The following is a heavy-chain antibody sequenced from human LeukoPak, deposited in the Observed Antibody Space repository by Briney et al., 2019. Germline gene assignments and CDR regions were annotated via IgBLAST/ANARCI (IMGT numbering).Heavy chain of an antibody. CDR1: GGSISSYY. Sequence: SETLSLTCTVSGGSISSYYWSWIRQPAGKGLEWIGRIYTSGSTNYNPSLKSRVTMSVDTSKNQFSLKLSSVTAADTAVYYCARDLHSYTYYYYGMDVWGQGTTVTVSS. D-gene: IGHD5-18*01. J-gene: IGHJ6*02. CDR2: IYTSGST. V-gene: IGHV4-4*07. CDR3: ARDLHSYTYYYYGMDV.